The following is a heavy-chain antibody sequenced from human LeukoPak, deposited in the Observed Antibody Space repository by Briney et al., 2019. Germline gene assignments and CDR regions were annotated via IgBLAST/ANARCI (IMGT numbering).Heavy chain of an antibody. CDR2: INSNGGST. Sequence: GGSLRLSCAASGLTFNIYAMSWVRQAPGKGLEWVSAINSNGGSTYYTDSVKGRFTISRDNSKNTLYLQMNSLRAEDMAIYYCAKEGGSWQFDYWGQGTLVIVSS. J-gene: IGHJ4*02. CDR3: AKEGGSWQFDY. V-gene: IGHV3-23*01. D-gene: IGHD3-10*01. CDR1: GLTFNIYA.